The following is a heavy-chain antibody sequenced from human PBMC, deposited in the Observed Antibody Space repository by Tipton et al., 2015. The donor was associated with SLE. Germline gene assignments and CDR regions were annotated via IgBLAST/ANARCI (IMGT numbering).Heavy chain of an antibody. Sequence: TLSLTCAVSGGYFSGHYWNWIRQPPGKGLEWIGEITYSGSSNYNPSLKSRVTISIDTSKNQFSLKLTSVTAADTAVYYCARGRDDTLSGGMDVWGKGTTVTVSS. V-gene: IGHV4-34*01. D-gene: IGHD3-16*01. CDR1: GGYFSGHY. J-gene: IGHJ6*03. CDR2: ITYSGSS. CDR3: ARGRDDTLSGGMDV.